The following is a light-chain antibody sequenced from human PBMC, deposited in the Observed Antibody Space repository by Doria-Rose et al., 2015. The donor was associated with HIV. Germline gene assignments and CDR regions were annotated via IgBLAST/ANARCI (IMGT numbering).Light chain of an antibody. V-gene: IGKV2-28*01. J-gene: IGKJ2*01. Sequence: PLSLPVTPGQPAFISCRSSQSLLHTIGYNYLDWYLQKPGQSPQLLIHLGSNRASGVPDRFSGSGSGTDFTLKISRVEAEDVGVYYYMQALQTPYTFGQGTKLEIK. CDR1: QSLLHTIGYNY. CDR2: LGS. CDR3: MQALQTPYT.